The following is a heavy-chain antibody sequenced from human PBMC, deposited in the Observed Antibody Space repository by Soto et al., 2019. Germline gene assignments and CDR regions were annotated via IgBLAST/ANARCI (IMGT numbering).Heavy chain of an antibody. CDR2: IYHSGST. CDR3: ARVDTASYGYYFDY. Sequence: SETLSLTCAVSGGSISSGGYSWSWIRQPPGKGLEWIGYIYHSGSTYYNPSLKSRVTISVDRSKNQFSLKLSSVTAADTAVYYCARVDTASYGYYFDYWGQGTLVTVYS. CDR1: GGSISSGGYS. D-gene: IGHD5-18*01. J-gene: IGHJ4*02. V-gene: IGHV4-30-2*01.